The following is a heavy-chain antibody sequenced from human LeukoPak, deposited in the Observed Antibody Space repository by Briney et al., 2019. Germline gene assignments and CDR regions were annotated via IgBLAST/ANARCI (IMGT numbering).Heavy chain of an antibody. CDR3: ARYPYCGGVCYPSFDY. CDR2: INPNSGST. D-gene: IGHD2-21*02. V-gene: IGHV1-2*02. CDR1: GYTFTGYY. Sequence: ASVKVSCKASGYTFTGYYMHWVRQAPGQGLEWMGWINPNSGSTNYAQKFQGRVSMTRDTSISTAYMELRRLRSDDTAVYYCARYPYCGGVCYPSFDYWGQGTLVTVSS. J-gene: IGHJ4*02.